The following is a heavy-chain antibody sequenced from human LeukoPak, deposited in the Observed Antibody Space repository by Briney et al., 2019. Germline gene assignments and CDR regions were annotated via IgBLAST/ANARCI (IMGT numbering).Heavy chain of an antibody. Sequence: PSETLPLTCTVSGDSVSSNYWNWIRQPPGKGLEWIGYVYYTGRTNYNPSLESRVTISIDTSKNQFSLRLSSVTAADTAVYYCVRWYYDSSSSRKFDYWGQGSLVTVSS. V-gene: IGHV4-59*02. CDR1: GDSVSSNY. D-gene: IGHD3-22*01. CDR2: VYYTGRT. J-gene: IGHJ4*02. CDR3: VRWYYDSSSSRKFDY.